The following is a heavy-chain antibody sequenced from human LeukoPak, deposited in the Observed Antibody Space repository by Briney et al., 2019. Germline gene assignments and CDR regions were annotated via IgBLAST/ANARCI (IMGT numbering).Heavy chain of an antibody. V-gene: IGHV3-23*01. Sequence: GGSLRLSCAASGFTFSSYAMSWVRQAPGKGLEWVSAISGSGGSTYYADSVKGRFTISRDNSKNTLYLQMSSLRAEDTAVYYCAKDYEEPIALDAFDIWGQGTMVTVSS. CDR2: ISGSGGST. CDR3: AKDYEEPIALDAFDI. D-gene: IGHD3-3*01. CDR1: GFTFSSYA. J-gene: IGHJ3*02.